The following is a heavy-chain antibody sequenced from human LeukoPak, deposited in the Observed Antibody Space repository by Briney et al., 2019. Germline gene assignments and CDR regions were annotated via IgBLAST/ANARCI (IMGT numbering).Heavy chain of an antibody. CDR2: IYYSGST. J-gene: IGHJ5*02. CDR3: ARTMVRGVIGVGNWFDP. CDR1: GGSNSSYY. V-gene: IGHV4-59*08. Sequence: NPSETLSLTGTVSGGSNSSYYWSWIRQPPGKGLEWIGYIYYSGSTNYNPSLKSRVTISVDTSKNQFSLKLSSVTAADTAVYYCARTMVRGVIGVGNWFDPWGQGTLVTVSS. D-gene: IGHD3-10*01.